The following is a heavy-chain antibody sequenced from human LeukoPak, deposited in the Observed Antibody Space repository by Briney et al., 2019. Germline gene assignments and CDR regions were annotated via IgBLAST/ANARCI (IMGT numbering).Heavy chain of an antibody. V-gene: IGHV1-24*01. CDR1: GYTLTELS. D-gene: IGHD3-22*01. Sequence: GASVKVSCKVSGYTLTELSMHWVRQAPGKGLEWMGGFDPEDGETIYAQKFQGRVTMTEDTSTDTAYMELSSLRSEDTAVYYCATASPVVVITTGVAFDIWGQGTMVTVSS. J-gene: IGHJ3*02. CDR2: FDPEDGET. CDR3: ATASPVVVITTGVAFDI.